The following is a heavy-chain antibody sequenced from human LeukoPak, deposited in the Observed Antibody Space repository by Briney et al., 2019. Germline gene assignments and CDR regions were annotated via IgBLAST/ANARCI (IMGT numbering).Heavy chain of an antibody. CDR3: AIYYYDSSAQPSLAFDI. D-gene: IGHD3-22*01. J-gene: IGHJ3*02. V-gene: IGHV7-4-1*02. CDR1: GYTFTSYA. Sequence: GASVKVSCKASGYTFTSYAMNWVRQAPGQGLEWMGWINTNTGNPTYAQGFTGRFVFSLDTSVSTAYLQISSLKAEDTAVYYCAIYYYDSSAQPSLAFDIWGQGTMVTVSS. CDR2: INTNTGNP.